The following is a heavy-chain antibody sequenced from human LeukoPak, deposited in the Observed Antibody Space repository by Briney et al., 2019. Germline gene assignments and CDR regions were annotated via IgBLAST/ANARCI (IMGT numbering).Heavy chain of an antibody. J-gene: IGHJ5*02. CDR1: GYTFTNYA. V-gene: IGHV1-3*04. Sequence: ASVKVSCKASGYTFTNYAIHWVRQAPGQGLEWMGWINTDNGNRKYAQKFQGRVTITADKSTSTAYMELSSLRSEDTAVYYCARNKGRYGSGRVHFDPWGQGTLVTVSS. CDR3: ARNKGRYGSGRVHFDP. D-gene: IGHD3-10*01. CDR2: INTDNGNR.